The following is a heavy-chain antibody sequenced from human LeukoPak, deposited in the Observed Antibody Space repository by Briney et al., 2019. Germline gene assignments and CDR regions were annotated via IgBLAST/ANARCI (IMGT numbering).Heavy chain of an antibody. CDR1: GYTFTSYG. D-gene: IGHD3-22*01. CDR2: ISAYNGNT. CDR3: ARDKAYYYDSSGYPDAFDI. V-gene: IGHV1-18*01. Sequence: GGSVKVSCKASGYTFTSYGTSWVRQAPGQGLEWMGWISAYNGNTNYAQKLQGRVTMTTDTSTSTAYMELRSLRSDDTAVYYCARDKAYYYDSSGYPDAFDIWGQGTMVTVSS. J-gene: IGHJ3*02.